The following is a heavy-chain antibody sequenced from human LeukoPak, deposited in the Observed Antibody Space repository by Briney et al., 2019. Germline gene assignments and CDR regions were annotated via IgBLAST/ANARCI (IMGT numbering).Heavy chain of an antibody. CDR2: IYSSGTT. D-gene: IGHD3-22*01. J-gene: IGHJ4*02. CDR3: ARDSLPVAGRDYYDSSGYYYQNPVFDY. V-gene: IGHV4-39*07. Sequence: SETLSLTCNVSGDTIISTTYCWVWIRQPPGKGLEWIGSIYSSGTTYYNASLKGRVTILVDTSKNQFSLKLSSVTAADTAVYYCARDSLPVAGRDYYDSSGYYYQNPVFDYWGQGTLVTVSS. CDR1: GDTIISTTYC.